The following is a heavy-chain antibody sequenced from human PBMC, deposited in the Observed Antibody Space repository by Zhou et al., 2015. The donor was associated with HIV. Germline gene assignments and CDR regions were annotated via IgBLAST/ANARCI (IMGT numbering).Heavy chain of an antibody. J-gene: IGHJ5*02. CDR3: ARGSPYYYDSSGSSTNWFDP. V-gene: IGHV1-69*12. CDR1: GGTFSSYA. D-gene: IGHD3-22*01. Sequence: QVQLVQSGAEVKKPGSSVKVSCKASGGTFSSYAISWVRQAPGQGLEWMGGIIPIFGTANYAQKFQGRVTITADESTSTAYMELSSLRSEDTAVYYCARGSPYYYDSSGSSTNWFDPWGQGTLVTVSS. CDR2: IIPIFGTA.